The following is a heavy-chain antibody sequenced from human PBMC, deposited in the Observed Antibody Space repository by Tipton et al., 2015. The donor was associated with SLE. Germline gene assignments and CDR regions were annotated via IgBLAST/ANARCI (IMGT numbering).Heavy chain of an antibody. D-gene: IGHD3-9*01. V-gene: IGHV4-31*03. CDR2: TNESGIT. CDR1: GGSISSGGYY. Sequence: TLSLTCTVSGGSISSGGYYWSWIRQHPGKGLEWIGETNESGITHYNSSLKSRITISVDTSKNQFSLKLNSVTAADTAMYYCARGRRPTIRYFDGPKGAFFDSWGQGNLVTVSS. J-gene: IGHJ4*02. CDR3: ARGRRPTIRYFDGPKGAFFDS.